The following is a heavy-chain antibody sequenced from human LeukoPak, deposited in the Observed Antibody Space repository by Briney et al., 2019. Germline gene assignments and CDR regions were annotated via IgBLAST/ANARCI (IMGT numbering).Heavy chain of an antibody. Sequence: SETLSLTCTVSGDSITSYYWSWIRQPPGKGLEWIGYMYHSGGTYYNPSLKSRVTISVDRSKNQFSLELRSVTAADTAVYYCARAAPYGSGRNWFDPWGQGTLVTVSS. CDR3: ARAAPYGSGRNWFDP. D-gene: IGHD3-10*01. V-gene: IGHV4-59*12. CDR2: MYHSGGT. J-gene: IGHJ5*02. CDR1: GDSITSYY.